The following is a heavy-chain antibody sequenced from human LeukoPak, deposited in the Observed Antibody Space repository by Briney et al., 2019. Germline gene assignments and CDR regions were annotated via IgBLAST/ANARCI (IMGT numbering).Heavy chain of an antibody. CDR3: ARGDYYDSSGYYFEV. CDR2: INPNSGGT. V-gene: IGHV1-2*02. D-gene: IGHD3-22*01. Sequence: ASVKVSCKASGSTFTGYYMHWVRQAPGQGLEWMGWINPNSGGTNYAQKFQGRVTMTRDTSISTAYMELSRLRSDDTAVYYCARGDYYDSSGYYFEVWGQGTLVTVSS. CDR1: GSTFTGYY. J-gene: IGHJ4*02.